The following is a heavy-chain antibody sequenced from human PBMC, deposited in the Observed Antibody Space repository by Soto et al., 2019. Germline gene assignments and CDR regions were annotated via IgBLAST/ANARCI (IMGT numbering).Heavy chain of an antibody. CDR1: GYSFTSYW. Sequence: PGESLKISCKGSGYSFTSYWIGWVRQMPGKGQEWMGIIYPGDSDTRYSPSFQGQVTISADKSISTAYLQWSSLKASDTAMYYCARHGIVVVVAATRYYYYGMDVWARGTTVPVSS. J-gene: IGHJ6*02. CDR2: IYPGDSDT. V-gene: IGHV5-51*01. CDR3: ARHGIVVVVAATRYYYYGMDV. D-gene: IGHD2-15*01.